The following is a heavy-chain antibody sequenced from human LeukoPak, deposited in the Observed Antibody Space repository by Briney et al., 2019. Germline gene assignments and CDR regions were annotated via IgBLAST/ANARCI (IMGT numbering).Heavy chain of an antibody. CDR3: ATIRDYGDSPIDY. V-gene: IGHV1-8*01. CDR1: GYTFTSYD. Sequence: ASVKVSCKASGYTFTSYDINWVRQATGQGLEWMGWMNPNSGNTGYAQKFQGRVTMTEDTSTDTAYMELSSLRSEDTAVYYCATIRDYGDSPIDYWGQGTLVTVSS. J-gene: IGHJ4*02. CDR2: MNPNSGNT. D-gene: IGHD4-17*01.